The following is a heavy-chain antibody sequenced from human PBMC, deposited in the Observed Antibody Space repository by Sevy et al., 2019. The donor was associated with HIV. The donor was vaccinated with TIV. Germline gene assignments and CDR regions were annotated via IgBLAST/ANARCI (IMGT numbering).Heavy chain of an antibody. J-gene: IGHJ4*02. CDR1: GYTFSNYW. CDR2: IYPGDSDT. D-gene: IGHD2-2*01. V-gene: IGHV5-51*01. Sequence: GESLKISCKGSGYTFSNYWIGWVRQMPGKGLEWMGVIYPGDSDTRYSPSFQGQVNISADKSSSTAYLQWSSLKTTDTAIYYCARYPIVVVPAAEYYFHYWGQGTLVTVSS. CDR3: ARYPIVVVPAAEYYFHY.